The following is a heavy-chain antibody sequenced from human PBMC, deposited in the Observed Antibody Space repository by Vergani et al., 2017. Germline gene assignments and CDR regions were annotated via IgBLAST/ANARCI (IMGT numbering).Heavy chain of an antibody. V-gene: IGHV3-74*01. CDR2: INSDVSST. Sequence: EVQLVESGGGLVQPGGSLRLSCSASGFTFSSYWMHWVRQAPGKGLVWVSRINSDVSSTSYADSVKGRFTISRDNAKNTLYLQMNSLRSEDTAVYYCAKVSDNEAGFDSWGQGALVTVSS. CDR3: AKVSDNEAGFDS. CDR1: GFTFSSYW. J-gene: IGHJ4*02. D-gene: IGHD6-19*01.